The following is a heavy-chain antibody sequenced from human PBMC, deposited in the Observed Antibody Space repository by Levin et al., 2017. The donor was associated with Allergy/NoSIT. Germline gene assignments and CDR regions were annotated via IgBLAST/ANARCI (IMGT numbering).Heavy chain of an antibody. CDR1: GYTFTNYG. Sequence: ASVKVSCKASGYTFTNYGISWVRQAPGQGLEWMGWISAFNGNTNSAQKLQGRVTMTTDTSTSTAYMELRSLRSDDTAVYYCARTDPLGEGKDFDYWGQGTLVTVSS. D-gene: IGHD2-15*01. CDR3: ARTDPLGEGKDFDY. J-gene: IGHJ4*02. V-gene: IGHV1-18*01. CDR2: ISAFNGNT.